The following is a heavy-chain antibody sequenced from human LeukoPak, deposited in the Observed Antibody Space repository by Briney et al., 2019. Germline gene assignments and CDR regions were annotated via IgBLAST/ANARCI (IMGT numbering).Heavy chain of an antibody. CDR1: GFTFDDYA. V-gene: IGHV3-9*01. J-gene: IGHJ3*02. D-gene: IGHD6-19*01. Sequence: PGGSLRLSCAASGFTFDDYAMHWVRQAPGKGLEWVSGISWNSGSIGYADSVKGRFAISRDNAKNSLYLQMNSLRAEDTTLYYCARGIGSGWYGDAFDIWGQGTMVTVSS. CDR3: ARGIGSGWYGDAFDI. CDR2: ISWNSGSI.